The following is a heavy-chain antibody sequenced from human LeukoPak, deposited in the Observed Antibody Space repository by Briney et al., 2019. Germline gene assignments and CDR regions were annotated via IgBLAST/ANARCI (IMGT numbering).Heavy chain of an antibody. J-gene: IGHJ4*02. CDR2: LSGRSNSI. V-gene: IGHV3-48*02. CDR1: VFTFTTYR. Sequence: PGGCLRLSCAAPVFTFTTYRLNWVRKAPWKGLEWVSYLSGRSNSIYYAESVKGRFTISRDNAKNSLYLQMNSLRDEDTAVYYCARDRGPRTGFMVREAYDYWGQGTLVTVSS. CDR3: ARDRGPRTGFMVREAYDY. D-gene: IGHD3-10*01.